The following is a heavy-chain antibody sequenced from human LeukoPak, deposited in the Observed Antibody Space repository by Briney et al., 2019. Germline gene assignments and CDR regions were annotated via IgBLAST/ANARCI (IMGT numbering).Heavy chain of an antibody. J-gene: IGHJ4*02. D-gene: IGHD3-16*01. CDR1: GFTVSYNY. V-gene: IGHV3-53*01. CDR3: ARHSYTLPDY. CDR2: IYSAGST. Sequence: GGSLRLSCAASGFTVSYNYMSWVRQAPGKWLQWVSVIYSAGSTYYADSVKGRFTISRDSSKNTLYLQMNSLRADDTAVYYCARHSYTLPDYWGQGTLVTVSS.